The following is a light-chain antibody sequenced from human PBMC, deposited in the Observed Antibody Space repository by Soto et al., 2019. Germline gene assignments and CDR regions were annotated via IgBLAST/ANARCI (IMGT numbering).Light chain of an antibody. CDR1: NIGSKS. V-gene: IGLV3-21*02. J-gene: IGLJ3*02. CDR3: QVWDSSTDHWV. CDR2: DDS. Sequence: SYELTQPPSVSVAPGQTASITCGGSNIGSKSVHWYQQKPGQAPVLVVYDDSDRPSGIPERFSGSSSGNTATLTISRVEAGDEAEYYCQVWDSSTDHWVFSGGTKRNLL.